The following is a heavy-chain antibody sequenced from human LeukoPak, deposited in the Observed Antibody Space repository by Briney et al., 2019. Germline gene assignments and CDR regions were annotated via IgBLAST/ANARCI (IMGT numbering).Heavy chain of an antibody. J-gene: IGHJ4*02. CDR1: GFTFSKYA. V-gene: IGHV3-23*01. CDR2: ISVSGGST. D-gene: IGHD3-22*01. CDR3: AKSNYFDSGGYYFFDY. Sequence: PGGSLRLSCAASGFTFSKYAMTWVRQAPGKGLEWVSGISVSGGSTNYADSVKSRFTIPRDNSKNTLYLQMNSLRAEDTAVYYCAKSNYFDSGGYYFFDYWGQGTLATVSS.